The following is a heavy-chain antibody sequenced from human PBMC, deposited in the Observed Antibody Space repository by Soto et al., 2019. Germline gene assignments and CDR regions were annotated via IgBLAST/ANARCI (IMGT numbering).Heavy chain of an antibody. V-gene: IGHV3-23*01. CDR2: ISGGGGST. J-gene: IGHJ4*02. CDR1: AFTFTKYA. Sequence: EVQLLESGGGLVQPGGSLRLSCAASAFTFTKYAMTWVRQAPGKGLEWVSAISGGGGSTYYADSVKGRFIISRDNSKNTIYLQMNSLRAEDTAVYYCAKNRPSPASPDLRAMGMADYWGQGTLVTVSS. CDR3: AKNRPSPASPDLRAMGMADY. D-gene: IGHD5-18*01.